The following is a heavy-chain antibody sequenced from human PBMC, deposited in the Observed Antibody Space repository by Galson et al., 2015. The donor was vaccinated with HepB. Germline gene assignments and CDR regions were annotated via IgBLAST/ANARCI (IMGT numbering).Heavy chain of an antibody. CDR2: IWYDGSNK. CDR3: AREGGYPYSGYFDY. CDR1: GFTFSSYG. J-gene: IGHJ4*02. V-gene: IGHV3-33*08. Sequence: SLRLSCAASGFTFSSYGMHWVRQAPGKGLEWVAVIWYDGSNKYYADSVKGRFTISRDNSKNTLYLQMNSLRAEDTAVYYCAREGGYPYSGYFDYWGQGTLVTVSS. D-gene: IGHD3-10*01.